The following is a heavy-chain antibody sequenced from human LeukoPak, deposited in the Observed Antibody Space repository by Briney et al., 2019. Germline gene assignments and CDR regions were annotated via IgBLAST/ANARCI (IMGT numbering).Heavy chain of an antibody. J-gene: IGHJ4*02. CDR3: ARGGGSCAHTTCYTFDH. V-gene: IGHV4-4*02. Sequence: SGTLSLTCTVSGDSVTNNVWWGWVRQSPGEGLEFIGEIHHTGSTNYSPSLKNRVAISVDKSKNQLSLNLNSVTAADTALYYCARGGGSCAHTTCYTFDHWSQGTLVTVSS. CDR1: GDSVTNNVW. CDR2: IHHTGST. D-gene: IGHD2-2*02.